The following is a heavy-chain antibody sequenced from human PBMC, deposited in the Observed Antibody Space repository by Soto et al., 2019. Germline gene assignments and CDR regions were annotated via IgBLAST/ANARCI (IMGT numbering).Heavy chain of an antibody. CDR3: AKTSTAANRNWFDP. Sequence: PSETLSLTCSVSGGSISGFYWSWSRHRPGKGLEWIAYIYSSGSTNYNPSLKSRAPKSVDTSKNHFSLKPTSVTAAETAVYYCAKTSTAANRNWFDPWGQGTPFTVSS. CDR1: GGSISGFY. J-gene: IGHJ5*02. D-gene: IGHD6-13*01. CDR2: IYSSGST. V-gene: IGHV4-59*01.